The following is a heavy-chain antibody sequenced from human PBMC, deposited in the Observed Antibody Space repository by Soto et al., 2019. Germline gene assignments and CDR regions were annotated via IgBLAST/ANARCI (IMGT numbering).Heavy chain of an antibody. CDR1: GFTVSSNY. J-gene: IGHJ3*02. Sequence: GSLRLSCAASGFTVSSNYISWVRQAPGKGLEWISIIYSAGNTYYADSVKGRFTISRDNSKNTLYLQMNSLRAEDTAVYYCARGDYYDSSGPFSDAFDTWGQGTMVTVSS. CDR2: IYSAGNT. D-gene: IGHD3-22*01. CDR3: ARGDYYDSSGPFSDAFDT. V-gene: IGHV3-66*01.